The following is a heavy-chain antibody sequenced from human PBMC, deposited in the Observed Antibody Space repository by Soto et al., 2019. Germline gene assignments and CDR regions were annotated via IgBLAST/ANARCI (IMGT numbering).Heavy chain of an antibody. CDR2: IYYSGKT. V-gene: IGHV4-39*01. J-gene: IGHJ5*02. Sequence: SETLSLTCSVSGGSIRSSSYYWGWIRQPPGKGLEWIGNIYYSGKTYYNPSLKSRVTMSVHTSKNQFYLKLSFVTAADTAIYYCARSYGSSGYWGDWFDPWGQGTPVTVSS. CDR1: GGSIRSSSYY. CDR3: ARSYGSSGYWGDWFDP. D-gene: IGHD3-22*01.